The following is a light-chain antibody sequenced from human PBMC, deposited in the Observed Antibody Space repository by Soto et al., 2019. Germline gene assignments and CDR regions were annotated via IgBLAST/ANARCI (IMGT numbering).Light chain of an antibody. CDR3: QQYNNWLT. J-gene: IGKJ4*01. CDR2: GAS. Sequence: EIGLTQSSTSLSASPCERATLSCMASQSVSSNLAWYQQKPGQAPRLLIYGASTRATGIPARFSGSGSGTEFTLTISSLQSEDFAVYYCQQYNNWLTFGGGTKVDI. CDR1: QSVSSN. V-gene: IGKV3-15*01.